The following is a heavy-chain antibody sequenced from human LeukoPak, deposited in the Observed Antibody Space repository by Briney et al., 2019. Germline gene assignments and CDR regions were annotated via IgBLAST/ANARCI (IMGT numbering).Heavy chain of an antibody. Sequence: SETLSLTCAVYGGSFSGYYWSWIRQPPGKGLEWIGEINHSGSTNYNPSLKSRVTISVDTSKNQFSLKLSSVTAADTAVYYCARGGKAIRLWLRYFDYWGQGTLVTVSS. D-gene: IGHD5-18*01. V-gene: IGHV4-34*01. J-gene: IGHJ4*02. CDR3: ARGGKAIRLWLRYFDY. CDR1: GGSFSGYY. CDR2: INHSGST.